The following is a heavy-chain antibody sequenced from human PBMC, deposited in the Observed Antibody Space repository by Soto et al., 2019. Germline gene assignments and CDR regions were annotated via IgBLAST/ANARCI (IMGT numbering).Heavy chain of an antibody. CDR1: GGSISSGGYS. J-gene: IGHJ6*02. CDR2: IYHSGST. CDR3: ARGGGYSYGRDYGMDV. D-gene: IGHD5-18*01. V-gene: IGHV4-30-2*01. Sequence: QLQLQESGSGLVKPSQTLSLTCAVSGGSISSGGYSWSWIRQPPGKGLEWIGYIYHSGSTYYNPSLKRRVTISVDRSKNQFSLKLSSVTAADTAVYYCARGGGYSYGRDYGMDVWGQGTTVTVSS.